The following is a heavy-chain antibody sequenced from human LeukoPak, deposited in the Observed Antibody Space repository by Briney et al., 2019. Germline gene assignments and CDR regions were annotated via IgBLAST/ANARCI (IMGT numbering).Heavy chain of an antibody. Sequence: PGGSLRLSCAASGFTFSSYSMNWVRQAPGKGLEWVSYISSSGSTIYYADSVKGRFTISRDNAKNSLYLQMNSLRAEDTAVYYCAELGITMNGGVWGKGTTVTISS. D-gene: IGHD3-10*02. V-gene: IGHV3-48*04. CDR3: AELGITMNGGV. CDR2: ISSSGSTI. J-gene: IGHJ6*04. CDR1: GFTFSSYS.